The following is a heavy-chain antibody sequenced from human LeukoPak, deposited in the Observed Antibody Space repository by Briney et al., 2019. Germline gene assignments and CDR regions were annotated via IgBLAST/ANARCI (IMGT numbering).Heavy chain of an antibody. CDR1: GFTFSSYT. Sequence: GSLRLSCAASGFTFSSYTMSWVRQPPGKGLEWIGEINHSGSTNYNPSLKSRVTISVDTSKNQFSLKLSSVTAADTAVYYCARGTYYDFWSGYYRYNWFDPWGQGTLVTVSS. CDR2: INHSGST. J-gene: IGHJ5*02. D-gene: IGHD3-3*01. V-gene: IGHV4-34*01. CDR3: ARGTYYDFWSGYYRYNWFDP.